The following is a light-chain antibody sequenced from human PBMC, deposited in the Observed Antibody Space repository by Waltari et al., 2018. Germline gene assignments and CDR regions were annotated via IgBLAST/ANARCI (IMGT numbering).Light chain of an antibody. CDR3: QQYGSSPRT. CDR2: GAS. V-gene: IGKV3-20*01. J-gene: IGKJ1*01. Sequence: EIALTQSPGTLSLSPGERASLSCRASQSISSNYLAWYRQKPGQAPRLLIYGASSRATGIPDRFSGSGSGTDFTLTISRLEPEDFAVYYCQQYGSSPRTFGQGTKVEIK. CDR1: QSISSNY.